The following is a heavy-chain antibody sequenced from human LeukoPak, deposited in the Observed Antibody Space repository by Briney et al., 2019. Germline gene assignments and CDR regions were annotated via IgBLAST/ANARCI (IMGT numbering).Heavy chain of an antibody. J-gene: IGHJ5*02. V-gene: IGHV1-2*02. CDR1: GYTFTRYY. CDR3: ARDRHLMSFDP. Sequence: ASVKVSCKASGYTFTRYYIHWMRQAPGQGLEWLGCVDPETGDINYAQKFQGRITMTWDTSISTAFMDLSSLRSDDTALYYCARDRHLMSFDPWGQGTLVTVSS. CDR2: VDPETGDI.